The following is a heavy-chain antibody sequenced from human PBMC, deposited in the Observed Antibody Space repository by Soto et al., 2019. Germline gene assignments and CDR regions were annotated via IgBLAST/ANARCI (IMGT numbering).Heavy chain of an antibody. J-gene: IGHJ4*02. CDR1: GFTFDDYA. V-gene: IGHV3-9*01. CDR2: ISWNSGSI. Sequence: GGSLRLSCAASGFTFDDYAMHWVRQAPGKGLEWVSGISWNSGSIGYADSVKGRFTISRDNAKNSLYLQMNSLRAEDTALYYCAKSHDIAVAGGGALFDYWGQGTLVTVSS. CDR3: AKSHDIAVAGGGALFDY. D-gene: IGHD6-19*01.